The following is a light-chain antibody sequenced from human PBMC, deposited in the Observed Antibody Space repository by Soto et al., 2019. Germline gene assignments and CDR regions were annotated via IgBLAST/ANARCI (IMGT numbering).Light chain of an antibody. CDR2: EVT. CDR3: CSYAGSSTFGF. Sequence: QSALTQPASVSGSPGQSITISCTGTSSDVGSYNLVSWYQQHPGKAPKLMIYEVTKRPSGVSNRFSGSKSGNTASLTISGLRAEDEADYYCCSYAGSSTFGFFGGGTKVTVL. J-gene: IGLJ2*01. V-gene: IGLV2-23*02. CDR1: SSDVGSYNL.